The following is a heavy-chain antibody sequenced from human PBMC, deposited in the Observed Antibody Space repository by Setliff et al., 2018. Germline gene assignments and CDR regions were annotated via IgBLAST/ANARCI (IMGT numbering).Heavy chain of an antibody. CDR2: ISSSSTI. Sequence: GSLRLSCAASGFTFSDYSMNWVRQAPGKGLEWVSDISSSSTIYYADSVKGRFTISRDNAQNSLYLQMNSLRAEDTAVYYCARSYNFWSGPALDVWGKGTTVTVSS. CDR3: ARSYNFWSGPALDV. V-gene: IGHV3-48*01. J-gene: IGHJ6*04. D-gene: IGHD3-3*01. CDR1: GFTFSDYS.